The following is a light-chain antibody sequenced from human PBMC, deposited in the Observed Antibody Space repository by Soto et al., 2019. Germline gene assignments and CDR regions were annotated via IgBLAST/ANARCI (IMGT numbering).Light chain of an antibody. CDR3: QQYDRWPPNT. J-gene: IGKJ5*01. V-gene: IGKV3-15*01. CDR2: GAS. CDR1: QSVRNS. Sequence: EMVLTQSPATLSVSPGDSATLSCKTSQSVRNSVAWYQQKPGQAPRLVMYGASTRATGIPARFSGSGSGTEFTLTISSLQFEDFAIYYCQQYDRWPPNTFGQGTRLEIK.